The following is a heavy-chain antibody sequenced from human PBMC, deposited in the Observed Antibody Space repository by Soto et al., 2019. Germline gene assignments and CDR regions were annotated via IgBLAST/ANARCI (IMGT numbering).Heavy chain of an antibody. V-gene: IGHV1-24*01. CDR3: ATLITRRLYYDSSGYSNWFDP. D-gene: IGHD3-22*01. CDR2: FDPEDGET. Sequence: ASVKVSCKVSGYTLTELSMHWVRQAPGKGLEWMGGFDPEDGETIYAQKFQGRVTMTEDTSTDTAYMELSSLRSEDTAVYYCATLITRRLYYDSSGYSNWFDPWGQGTLVTVS. CDR1: GYTLTELS. J-gene: IGHJ5*02.